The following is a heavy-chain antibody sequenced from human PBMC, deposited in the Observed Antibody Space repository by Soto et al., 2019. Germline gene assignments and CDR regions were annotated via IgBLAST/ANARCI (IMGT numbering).Heavy chain of an antibody. D-gene: IGHD7-27*01. J-gene: IGHJ5*02. V-gene: IGHV3-30*18. CDR3: AKDLIHWAHNWFDP. CDR1: GFTFSSYG. Sequence: QVQLVESGGGVVQPGRSLRLSCAASGFTFSSYGMHWVRQAPGKGLEWVAVISYDGSNKYYADSVKGRFTISRDNXXNTLYLQMNSLRAEDTAVYYCAKDLIHWAHNWFDPWGQGTLVTVSS. CDR2: ISYDGSNK.